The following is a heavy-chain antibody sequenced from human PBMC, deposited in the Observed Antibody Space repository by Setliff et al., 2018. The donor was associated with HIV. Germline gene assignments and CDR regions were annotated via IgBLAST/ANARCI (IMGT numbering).Heavy chain of an antibody. V-gene: IGHV4-34*01. CDR1: GGSFSGYY. Sequence: SETLSLTCAVYGGSFSGYYWSWIRQPPGKGLEWIGEIYHSGSANRNPSLMGRVTMSVGTAKNQFSLELSSVTAADTAVYFCARGVRGSGTNMVRGLLYDYSFHYMDVWGRGTTVTVSS. CDR3: ARGVRGSGTNMVRGLLYDYSFHYMDV. CDR2: IYHSGSA. D-gene: IGHD3-10*01. J-gene: IGHJ6*03.